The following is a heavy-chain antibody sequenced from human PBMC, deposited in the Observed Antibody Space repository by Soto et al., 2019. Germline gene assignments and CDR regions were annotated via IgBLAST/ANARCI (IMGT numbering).Heavy chain of an antibody. CDR2: INPSGGST. CDR3: ARDQDIVVVVASRYYYYGMDV. J-gene: IGHJ6*02. V-gene: IGHV1-46*01. Sequence: ASVKVSCKASGCTFTSYYMHWVRQAPGQGLEWMGIINPSGGSTSYAQKFQGRVTMTRDTSTSTVYMELSSLRSEDTAVYYCARDQDIVVVVASRYYYYGMDVWGQGTTVTVS. D-gene: IGHD2-15*01. CDR1: GCTFTSYY.